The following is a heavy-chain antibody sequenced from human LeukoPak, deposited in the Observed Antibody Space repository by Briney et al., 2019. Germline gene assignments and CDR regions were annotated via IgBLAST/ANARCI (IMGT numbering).Heavy chain of an antibody. Sequence: PGGSLRLSCAASGFSFSGHWMHWARQLPGKGLVWVSRISPTGSTTSYADSVKGRFTVSRDNAKNTLDLQVNNLRAEDTAVYYCARGPSSNWSGLDFWGQGTLLTVSS. CDR3: ARGPSSNWSGLDF. V-gene: IGHV3-74*01. D-gene: IGHD6-13*01. CDR2: ISPTGSTT. J-gene: IGHJ4*02. CDR1: GFSFSGHW.